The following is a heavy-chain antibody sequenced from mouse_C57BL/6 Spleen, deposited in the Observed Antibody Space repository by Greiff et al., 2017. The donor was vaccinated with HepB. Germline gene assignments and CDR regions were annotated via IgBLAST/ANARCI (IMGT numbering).Heavy chain of an antibody. Sequence: DVKLQESGPGLVKPSQSLSLTCSVTGYSITSGYYWNWIRQFPGNKLEWMGYISYDGSNNYNPSLKNRISITRDTSKNQFFLKLNSVTTEDTATYYCARVGTTVDYYAMDYWGQGTSVTVSS. J-gene: IGHJ4*01. CDR3: ARVGTTVDYYAMDY. CDR2: ISYDGSN. CDR1: GYSITSGYY. V-gene: IGHV3-6*01. D-gene: IGHD1-1*01.